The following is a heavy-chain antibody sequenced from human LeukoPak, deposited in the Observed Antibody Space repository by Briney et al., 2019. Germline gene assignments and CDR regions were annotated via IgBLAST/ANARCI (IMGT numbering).Heavy chain of an antibody. D-gene: IGHD6-25*01. V-gene: IGHV3-30-3*01. CDR2: ISYDGSNK. Sequence: PGGSLRLSCAASGFTFSNYAIHWVRQAPGKGLEWVAVISYDGSNKYYADSVKGRFTISRDNSKNTLYLQMNSLRAEDTAVYYCAREIWPRLLADAFDTWGQGKMVTVSS. J-gene: IGHJ3*02. CDR3: AREIWPRLLADAFDT. CDR1: GFTFSNYA.